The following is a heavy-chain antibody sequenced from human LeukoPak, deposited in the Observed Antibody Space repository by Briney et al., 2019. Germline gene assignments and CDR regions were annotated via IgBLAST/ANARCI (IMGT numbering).Heavy chain of an antibody. CDR1: GFTFSTYG. V-gene: IGHV3-23*01. J-gene: IGHJ6*02. CDR3: ARANYGFDV. Sequence: GVSLRLSCAASGFTFSTYGMNWVRQAPGKGLEWVSGISGSGGGTYYPDSVKGRFTISRDNAKNSLYLQMNSLSAEDTAVYYCARANYGFDVWGQGTTVTV. CDR2: ISGSGGGT.